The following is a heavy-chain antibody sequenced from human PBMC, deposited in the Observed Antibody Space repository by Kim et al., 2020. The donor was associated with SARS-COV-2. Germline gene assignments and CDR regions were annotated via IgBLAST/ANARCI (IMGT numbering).Heavy chain of an antibody. J-gene: IGHJ3*02. CDR1: GFTFSNAW. Sequence: GGSLRLSCAASGFTFSNAWMSWVRQAPGKGLEWVGRIKSKTDGGTTDYAAPVKGRFTISRDDSKNTLYLQMNSLKTEDTAVYYCTTGNIGRVVAATYDAFDIWGQGTMVTVSS. CDR3: TTGNIGRVVAATYDAFDI. CDR2: IKSKTDGGTT. D-gene: IGHD2-15*01. V-gene: IGHV3-15*01.